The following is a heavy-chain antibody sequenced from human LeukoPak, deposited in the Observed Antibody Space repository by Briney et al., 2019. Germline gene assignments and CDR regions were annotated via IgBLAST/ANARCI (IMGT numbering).Heavy chain of an antibody. D-gene: IGHD6-19*01. CDR3: AKDRAYSSGWYRGFFDY. CDR1: GFTFSSYA. V-gene: IGHV3-30*18. CDR2: ISYDGSNK. Sequence: GGSLRLSCAASGFTFSSYAMSWVRQAPGKGLEWVAVISYDGSNKYYADSVKGRFTISRDNSKNTLYLQMNSLRAEDTAVYYCAKDRAYSSGWYRGFFDYWGQGTLVTVSS. J-gene: IGHJ4*02.